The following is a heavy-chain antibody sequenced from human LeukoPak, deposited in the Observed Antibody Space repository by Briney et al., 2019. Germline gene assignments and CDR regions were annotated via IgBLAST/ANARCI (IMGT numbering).Heavy chain of an antibody. CDR2: MNPNSGNT. CDR3: ARGPPRYYGSGSSWFDP. Sequence: GASVKVSCKASGYTFTSYDINWVRQATGQGLEWMGWMNPNSGNTGYAQKFQGRVTMTRNTSISTAYMELSSLSSEDTAVYYCARGPPRYYGSGSSWFDPWGQGTLVTVSS. J-gene: IGHJ5*02. D-gene: IGHD3-10*01. CDR1: GYTFTSYD. V-gene: IGHV1-8*01.